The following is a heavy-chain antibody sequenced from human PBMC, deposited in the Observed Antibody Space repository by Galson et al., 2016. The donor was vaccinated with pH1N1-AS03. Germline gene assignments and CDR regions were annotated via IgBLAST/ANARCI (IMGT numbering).Heavy chain of an antibody. V-gene: IGHV3-30*19. CDR3: VRSLAAAGNY. D-gene: IGHD6-13*01. CDR1: GFTFRDYG. Sequence: SLRLSCAASGFTFRDYGMHWVRQAPGKGLEWVAFISYDGSEKYYADSVQGRVTISRDNSKNTVHLELNSLRGADTAVYYCVRSLAAAGNYWGQGTLVIVSS. CDR2: ISYDGSEK. J-gene: IGHJ4*02.